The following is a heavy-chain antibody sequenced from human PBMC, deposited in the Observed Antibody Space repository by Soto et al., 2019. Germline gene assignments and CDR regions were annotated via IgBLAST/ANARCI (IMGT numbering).Heavy chain of an antibody. CDR3: ASSLVDTAMDSDY. V-gene: IGHV1-69*02. J-gene: IGHJ4*02. D-gene: IGHD5-18*01. Sequence: ASVKVSCKASGGTFSSYTISWVRQAPGQGLEWMGRIIPILGIANYAQKFQGRVTITADKSTSTAYMELSSLRSEDTAVYYCASSLVDTAMDSDYWGQGTLVTVSS. CDR2: IIPILGIA. CDR1: GGTFSSYT.